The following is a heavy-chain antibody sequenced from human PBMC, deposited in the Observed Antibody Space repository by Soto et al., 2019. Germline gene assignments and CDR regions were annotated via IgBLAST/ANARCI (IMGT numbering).Heavy chain of an antibody. V-gene: IGHV1-69*13. CDR3: ARPPRDYDFWSGYYYGMDV. J-gene: IGHJ6*02. CDR1: GGTFSSYA. Sequence: SVKVSCKASGGTFSSYAISWVRQAPGQGLEWMGGIIPIFGTVNYAQKFQGRVTITADESTSTAYMELSSLRSEDTAVYYCARPPRDYDFWSGYYYGMDVWGQGTTVTVSS. D-gene: IGHD3-3*01. CDR2: IIPIFGTV.